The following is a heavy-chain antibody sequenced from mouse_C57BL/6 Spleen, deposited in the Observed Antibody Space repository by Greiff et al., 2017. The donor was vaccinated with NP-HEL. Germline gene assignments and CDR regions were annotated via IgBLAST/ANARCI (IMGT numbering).Heavy chain of an antibody. CDR3: ARGPYYYGSGVYFDY. J-gene: IGHJ2*01. CDR1: GYAFSSSW. D-gene: IGHD1-1*01. CDR2: IYPGDGDT. Sequence: VQLQQSGPELVKPGASVKISCKASGYAFSSSWMNWVKQRPGKGLEWIGRIYPGDGDTNYNGKFKGKATLTADKSSSTAYMQLSSLTSEDSAVYFCARGPYYYGSGVYFDYWGQGTTLTVSS. V-gene: IGHV1-82*01.